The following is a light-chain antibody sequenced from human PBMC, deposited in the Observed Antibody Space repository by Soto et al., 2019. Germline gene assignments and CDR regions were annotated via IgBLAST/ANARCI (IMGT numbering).Light chain of an antibody. CDR3: QQRSNWPPLT. J-gene: IGKJ4*01. Sequence: EIVLTQSPATLSLSPGERATLSCRASQSVSSYLGWYQQKPGQAPRLLIYDASNRATGIPARFSGSGSGTDFTLTISSLEPEDFAVYYCQQRSNWPPLTVGGGTKVEIK. V-gene: IGKV3-11*01. CDR1: QSVSSY. CDR2: DAS.